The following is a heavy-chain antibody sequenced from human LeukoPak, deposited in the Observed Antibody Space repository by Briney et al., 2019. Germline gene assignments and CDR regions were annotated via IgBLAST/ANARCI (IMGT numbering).Heavy chain of an antibody. Sequence: ASVKVSCKTSGGTLNSHIFSWVRQAPGQGLEWMGKITPIIDTAKYSQKFQGRVTITADKSTTTVYMELSSLKSGDTAVYYCTRVNLRGSQYNWFDPWGQGTLVTVSS. CDR3: TRVNLRGSQYNWFDP. CDR2: ITPIIDTA. D-gene: IGHD1-26*01. V-gene: IGHV1-69*08. CDR1: GGTLNSHI. J-gene: IGHJ5*02.